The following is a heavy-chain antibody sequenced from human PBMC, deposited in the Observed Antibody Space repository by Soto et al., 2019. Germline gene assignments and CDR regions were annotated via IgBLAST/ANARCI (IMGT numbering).Heavy chain of an antibody. CDR2: ISYDGSNK. Sequence: TGGSLRLSCAASGFTFSSYGMHWVRQAPGKGLEWVAVISYDGSNKYYADSVKGRFTISRDNSKNTLYLQMNSLRAEDTAVYYCAKVDCSSTSCYLGYCSGGSCYGGPFDYWGQGTLVTVSS. D-gene: IGHD2-15*01. V-gene: IGHV3-30*18. CDR1: GFTFSSYG. CDR3: AKVDCSSTSCYLGYCSGGSCYGGPFDY. J-gene: IGHJ4*02.